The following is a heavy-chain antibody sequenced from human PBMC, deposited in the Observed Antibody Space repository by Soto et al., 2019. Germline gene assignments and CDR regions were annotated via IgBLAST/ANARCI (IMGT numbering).Heavy chain of an antibody. CDR3: AKMTSGSYGPNYGMEV. CDR2: LPERGSSP. D-gene: IGHD5-18*01. Sequence: PGGSLRLSCAASGFTFSNYAMSWVRQAPGKGLEWISALPERGSSPYYADSVKGRFTISRDNSKNTLYLQMNSLRAEDTAVYYCAKMTSGSYGPNYGMEVWDNANTVTVS. V-gene: IGHV3-23*01. CDR1: GFTFSNYA. J-gene: IGHJ6*04.